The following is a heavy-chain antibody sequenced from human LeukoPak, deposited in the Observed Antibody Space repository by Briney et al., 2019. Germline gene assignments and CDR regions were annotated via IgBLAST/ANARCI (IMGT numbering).Heavy chain of an antibody. CDR2: INAGNGNT. V-gene: IGHV1-3*01. D-gene: IGHD3-22*01. Sequence: ASVKVSCKASEYTFTSYAMHWVRQAPGQRLEWMGWINAGNGNTKYSQKFQGRVTITRDTSTSTAYMELSSLRSEDTAVYYCARAFFDYYDSSGYYLPTVWGQGTLVTVSS. CDR1: EYTFTSYA. J-gene: IGHJ4*02. CDR3: ARAFFDYYDSSGYYLPTV.